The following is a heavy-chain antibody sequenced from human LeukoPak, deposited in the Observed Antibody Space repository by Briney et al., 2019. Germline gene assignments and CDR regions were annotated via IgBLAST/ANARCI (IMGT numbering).Heavy chain of an antibody. Sequence: PGGSLRLSCAASGFTFSNNGMSWVRQAQGKGLEWVSSIISGGSTYYADSVKGRFTISRDNSKKTLYLQMNSLRAEDTAVYYCARDLHGAFDIWGQGTMVTVSA. CDR3: ARDLHGAFDI. V-gene: IGHV3-23*01. CDR2: IISGGST. D-gene: IGHD4-11*01. CDR1: GFTFSNNG. J-gene: IGHJ3*02.